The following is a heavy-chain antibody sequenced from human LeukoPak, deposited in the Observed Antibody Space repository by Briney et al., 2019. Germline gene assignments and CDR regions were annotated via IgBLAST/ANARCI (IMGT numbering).Heavy chain of an antibody. CDR3: ARGPVGATFEMPYYFDY. V-gene: IGHV5-51*01. Sequence: GESLKISCKGSGYSFTSYWIGWVRQMPGKGLEWMGIIYPGDSDTRYSPSFQGQVTISADKSISTAYLQWSSLKASDTAMYYCARGPVGATFEMPYYFDYWGQGTLVTVSS. CDR1: GYSFTSYW. J-gene: IGHJ4*02. D-gene: IGHD1-26*01. CDR2: IYPGDSDT.